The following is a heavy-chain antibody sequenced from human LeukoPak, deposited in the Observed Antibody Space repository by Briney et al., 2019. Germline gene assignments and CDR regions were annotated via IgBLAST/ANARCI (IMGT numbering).Heavy chain of an antibody. CDR3: ARAPGGNSRLDY. CDR1: GGSISSGGYY. V-gene: IGHV4-31*03. Sequence: SETLSLTCTVSGGSISSGGYYWRWVRQHPGKGLEWIGHISYSGSTYYNPSLESRVVMSIDVSQNQFSLMVSSLTAADTAVYYCARAPGGNSRLDYWGQGTLVTVSS. D-gene: IGHD4-23*01. CDR2: ISYSGST. J-gene: IGHJ4*02.